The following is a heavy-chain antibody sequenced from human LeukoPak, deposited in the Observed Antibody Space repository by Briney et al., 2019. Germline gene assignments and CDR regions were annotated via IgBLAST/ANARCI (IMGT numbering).Heavy chain of an antibody. Sequence: AGGSLRVSWAASGFTFSSYAMHWVRQAPGKGLEWVAVISYDGSNKYYADSVKGRFTISRDNSKNTLYLQMNSLRAEDTAVYYCARDLKTKRSSSSFPFDYWGQGTLVTVSS. J-gene: IGHJ4*02. CDR2: ISYDGSNK. D-gene: IGHD6-6*01. V-gene: IGHV3-30-3*01. CDR1: GFTFSSYA. CDR3: ARDLKTKRSSSSFPFDY.